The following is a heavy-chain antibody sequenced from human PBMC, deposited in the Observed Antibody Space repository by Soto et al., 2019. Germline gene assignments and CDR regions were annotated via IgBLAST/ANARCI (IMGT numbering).Heavy chain of an antibody. V-gene: IGHV3-33*01. CDR2: IWYDGSNK. Sequence: LRLSCAASGFTFSSYGMHWVRQAPGKGLEWVAVIWYDGSNKYYADSVKGRFTISRDNSKNTLYLQMNSLRAEDTAVYYCARGSHFYSSGWHNNWFDPWGQGTLVTVSS. CDR1: GFTFSSYG. CDR3: ARGSHFYSSGWHNNWFDP. J-gene: IGHJ5*02. D-gene: IGHD6-19*01.